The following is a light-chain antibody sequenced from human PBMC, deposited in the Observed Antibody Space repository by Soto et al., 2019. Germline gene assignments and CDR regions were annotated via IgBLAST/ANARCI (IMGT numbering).Light chain of an antibody. Sequence: DITMTQSPSFLSASVGDRVTISCQASQDISISLGWYQQKPGKAPQLLIYDATKLETGVPSRFSGRGSGTDFSFTIRSLQTEDFATYFCQQYENFPLTFGGGTKVEIK. CDR3: QQYENFPLT. V-gene: IGKV1-33*01. J-gene: IGKJ4*01. CDR1: QDISIS. CDR2: DAT.